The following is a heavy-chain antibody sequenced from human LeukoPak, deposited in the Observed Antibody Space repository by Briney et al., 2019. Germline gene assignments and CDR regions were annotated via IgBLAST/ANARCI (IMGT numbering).Heavy chain of an antibody. J-gene: IGHJ5*02. CDR2: INHSGST. CDR3: ARGRYYYDSSGYYYIWFDP. CDR1: GGSLSVYY. Sequence: SETLSLTCAVYGGSLSVYYWIGIPQPPGKGLEGSGEINHSGSTNYNPSLKSRVTISVDTSKNQFSLKLSSVTAADTAVYYCARGRYYYDSSGYYYIWFDPWGQGTLVTVSS. V-gene: IGHV4-34*01. D-gene: IGHD3-22*01.